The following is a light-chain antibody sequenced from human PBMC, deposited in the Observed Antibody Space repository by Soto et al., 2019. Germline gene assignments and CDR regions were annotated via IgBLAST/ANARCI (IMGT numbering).Light chain of an antibody. CDR2: DVT. Sequence: QSALTQPASVSGSPGQSITISCIGDNRGFGGYYYVTWYQQKPGKAPKLLIYDVTHRPSGVSDRFSGSRSGNTASLTISGLQADDEADYYCSISTDITPVELVFGGGTKVTVL. CDR3: SISTDITPVELV. CDR1: NRGFGGYYY. J-gene: IGLJ2*01. V-gene: IGLV2-14*01.